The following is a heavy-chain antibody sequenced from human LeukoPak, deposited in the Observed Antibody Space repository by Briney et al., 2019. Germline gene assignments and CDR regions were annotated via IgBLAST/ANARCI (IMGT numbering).Heavy chain of an antibody. Sequence: PSETLSLTCTVSGGSISSYYWSWIRQPAGKGLEWIGRIYTSGSTNYNPSLKSRVNMSVDTSKNQFSLKLSSVTAADTAVYYCARVMAIWSGPYYYYYMDVWGKGTTVTVSS. CDR3: ARVMAIWSGPYYYYYMDV. J-gene: IGHJ6*03. D-gene: IGHD3-3*01. CDR1: GGSISSYY. CDR2: IYTSGST. V-gene: IGHV4-4*07.